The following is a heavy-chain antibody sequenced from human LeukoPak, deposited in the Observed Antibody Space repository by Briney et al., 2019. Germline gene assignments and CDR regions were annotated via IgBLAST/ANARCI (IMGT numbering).Heavy chain of an antibody. CDR2: ISGSGGST. Sequence: GGSLRLSCAASGFTFSSYAISWVRQAPGKGLEWVSAISGSGGSTCYADSVKGRFTISRDNSKNTLYLQMNSLRAEDTAVYQCAKGRYYHDNSDAFEIWGQGTMVTVSS. D-gene: IGHD3-22*01. CDR1: GFTFSSYA. CDR3: AKGRYYHDNSDAFEI. J-gene: IGHJ3*02. V-gene: IGHV3-23*01.